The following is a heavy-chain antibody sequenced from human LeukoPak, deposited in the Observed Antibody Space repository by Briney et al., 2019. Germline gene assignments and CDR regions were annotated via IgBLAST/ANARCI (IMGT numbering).Heavy chain of an antibody. Sequence: PSETLSLTCAVYGGSFSGYYWSWIRQPPGKGLEWIGEINHSGSTNYNPSLKSRVTISVDTSKNQFSLKLSSVTAADTAAYYCARFLRYFDWLVGISWFDPWGQGTLVTVSS. CDR2: INHSGST. J-gene: IGHJ5*02. V-gene: IGHV4-34*01. CDR3: ARFLRYFDWLVGISWFDP. CDR1: GGSFSGYY. D-gene: IGHD3-9*01.